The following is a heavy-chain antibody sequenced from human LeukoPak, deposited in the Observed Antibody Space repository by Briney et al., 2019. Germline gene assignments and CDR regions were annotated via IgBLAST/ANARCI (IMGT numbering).Heavy chain of an antibody. Sequence: GGSLRLSCAGTGFTFSTYSMNWVRQTPDKGLEWVSSVSSDSHFIFYADSVEGRFTISRDNAKNSLYLQMNSLRAEDTAVFYCARNTITGYYYGMDVWGQGTTVTVSS. V-gene: IGHV3-21*01. CDR3: ARNTITGYYYGMDV. CDR1: GFTFSTYS. J-gene: IGHJ6*02. CDR2: VSSDSHFI. D-gene: IGHD3-10*01.